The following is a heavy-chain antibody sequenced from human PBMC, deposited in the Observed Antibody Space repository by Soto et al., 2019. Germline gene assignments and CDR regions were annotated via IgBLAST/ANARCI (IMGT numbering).Heavy chain of an antibody. CDR1: GGTFSSYA. J-gene: IGHJ4*02. CDR2: IIPIFGTA. CDR3: ASLPGEEGAVADFDY. V-gene: IGHV1-69*01. D-gene: IGHD6-19*01. Sequence: QVQLVQSGAEVKKPGSSVKVSCKASGGTFSSYAISWVRQAPGQGLEWMGGIIPIFGTANYAQKFQGRVTITGDESTSTAYMELRSLRSEDTAVYYCASLPGEEGAVADFDYWGQGTLVTVSS.